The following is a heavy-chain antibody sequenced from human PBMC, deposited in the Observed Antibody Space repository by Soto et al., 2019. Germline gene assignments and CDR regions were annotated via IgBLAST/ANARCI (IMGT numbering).Heavy chain of an antibody. CDR1: FTSYD. J-gene: IGHJ6*02. CDR2: MNPNSGNT. D-gene: IGHD6-13*01. CDR3: ARGPGSSEWRFSYYYMDV. V-gene: IGHV1-8*01. Sequence: QVQLVQSGAEVKKPGASVKVSCTFTSYDINWVRQATGQGLEWMGWMNPNSGNTRYAQKFQGRVTMTRNTSNFTAYMELSSLRSEDTAVYYCARGPGSSEWRFSYYYMDVWGQGTTVTVSS.